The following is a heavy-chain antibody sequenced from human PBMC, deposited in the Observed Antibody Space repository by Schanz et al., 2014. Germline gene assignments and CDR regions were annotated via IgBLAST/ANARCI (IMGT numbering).Heavy chain of an antibody. CDR3: ARPFLGYYGDLAY. J-gene: IGHJ4*02. V-gene: IGHV3-53*01. CDR2: IYSSGST. Sequence: DVQLVDSGGGLVQPGGSLRLSCAASGFTVSNSYIHWVRQAPGKGLEWVSTIYSSGSTYYADSVRGRFTISRDNGKKSMYLQMNSLRAEDTAVYYCARPFLGYYGDLAYWGQGTLLTVSS. CDR1: GFTVSNSY. D-gene: IGHD4-17*01.